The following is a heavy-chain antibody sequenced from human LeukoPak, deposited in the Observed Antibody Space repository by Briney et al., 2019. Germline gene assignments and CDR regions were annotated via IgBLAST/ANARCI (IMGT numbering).Heavy chain of an antibody. Sequence: GASVKVSCKASGYTFTSYDINWVRQATGQGLEWMGWMDPNSGNTGYAQKFQGRITMTRNTSISTAYMELSSLTSEDTAVCYCARIAAAGNRRLNYWGQGTLVTVSS. CDR2: MDPNSGNT. D-gene: IGHD6-13*01. CDR3: ARIAAAGNRRLNY. CDR1: GYTFTSYD. V-gene: IGHV1-8*01. J-gene: IGHJ4*02.